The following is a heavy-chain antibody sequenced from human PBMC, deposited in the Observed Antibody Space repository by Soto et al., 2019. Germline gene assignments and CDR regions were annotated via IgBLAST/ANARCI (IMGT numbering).Heavy chain of an antibody. CDR3: AHRQGQGQWLVRRQVDWFAP. J-gene: IGHJ5*02. Sequence: QITLKESGPTLVKPTQTLTLTCTFSGFSLSTSGVGVGWIRQPPGKALEWLALIYWNDDKRYSPSLKSRLTITKDTSKSQVVLTMTNMDPVDTATYYCAHRQGQGQWLVRRQVDWFAPWGQGTLVTVSS. CDR1: GFSLSTSGVG. D-gene: IGHD6-19*01. CDR2: IYWNDDK. V-gene: IGHV2-5*01.